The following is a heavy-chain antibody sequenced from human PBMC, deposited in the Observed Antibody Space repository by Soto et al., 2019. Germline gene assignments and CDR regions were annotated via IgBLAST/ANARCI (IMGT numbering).Heavy chain of an antibody. Sequence: ASVKVSCKASVYTFTSYYMHWVRQAPGQGLEWMGIINPSGGSTSYAQKFQGRVTMTRDTSTSTVYMELSSLRSEDTAEYYCARYHVSGPDIAVGMDVWGQGTTVTVSS. D-gene: IGHD6-19*01. CDR3: ARYHVSGPDIAVGMDV. CDR1: VYTFTSYY. J-gene: IGHJ6*02. CDR2: INPSGGST. V-gene: IGHV1-46*01.